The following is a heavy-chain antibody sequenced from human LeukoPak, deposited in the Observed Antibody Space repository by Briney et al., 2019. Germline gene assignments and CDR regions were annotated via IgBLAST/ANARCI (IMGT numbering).Heavy chain of an antibody. CDR3: ARGRWGIGNFDY. V-gene: IGHV3-66*01. D-gene: IGHD5-24*01. CDR2: IYSGGST. J-gene: IGHJ4*02. CDR1: GFTVSSNY. Sequence: GGSLRLSCAASGFTVSSNYMSWVRQAPGKGLEWVPVIYSGGSTYYADSVKGRFTISRDNSKNTLYLQMNSLRAEDTAVYYCARGRWGIGNFDYWGQGTLVTVSS.